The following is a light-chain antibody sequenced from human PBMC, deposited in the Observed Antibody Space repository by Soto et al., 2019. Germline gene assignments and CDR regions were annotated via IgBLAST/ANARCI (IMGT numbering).Light chain of an antibody. V-gene: IGLV2-14*01. CDR1: SSDVGGYKY. J-gene: IGLJ3*02. CDR3: ASWDVSLNAWV. Sequence: QSALTQPASVSGSPEQSITISCTGTSSDVGGYKYVSWYQQLPGRAPKLIISEVSNRPSGVSDRFTGSKSGNTASLTISGLQTEDEGDYYCASWDVSLNAWVFGGGTQLTVL. CDR2: EVS.